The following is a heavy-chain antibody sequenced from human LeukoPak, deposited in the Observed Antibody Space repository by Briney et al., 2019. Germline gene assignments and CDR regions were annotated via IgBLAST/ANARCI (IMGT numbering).Heavy chain of an antibody. V-gene: IGHV3-66*01. Sequence: PGGSLRLSCAASGFTVSSNYMTWVRQAPGKGPEWVSVIYSGGDTYYADSVKGRFTISRDNSKNTLYLQMNSLRAEDTAVYYCARRTGEGYFDYWGQGTQVTVSS. CDR1: GFTVSSNY. J-gene: IGHJ4*02. D-gene: IGHD1-1*01. CDR2: IYSGGDT. CDR3: ARRTGEGYFDY.